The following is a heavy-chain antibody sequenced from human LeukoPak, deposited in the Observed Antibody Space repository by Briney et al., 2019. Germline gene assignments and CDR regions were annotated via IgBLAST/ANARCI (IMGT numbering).Heavy chain of an antibody. CDR2: IIPIFGTA. V-gene: IGHV1-69*05. J-gene: IGHJ4*02. Sequence: SVKVSCKASGGTFSSYAISWVRQAPGQGLEWMGGIIPIFGTANYAQKFQGRVTITTDEATSTAYMELSSLRSEDTAVYYCARMSLYSGSYYVFDYWGQGTLVTVSS. CDR1: GGTFSSYA. D-gene: IGHD1-26*01. CDR3: ARMSLYSGSYYVFDY.